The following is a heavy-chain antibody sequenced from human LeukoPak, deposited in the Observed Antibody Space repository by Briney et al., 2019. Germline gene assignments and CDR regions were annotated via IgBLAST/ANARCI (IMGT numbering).Heavy chain of an antibody. V-gene: IGHV3-23*01. CDR2: ISASGGTT. CDR1: GFTFSSYV. CDR3: AKGAQGEAAGEHYWFHY. D-gene: IGHD6-13*01. Sequence: AGSLRLSCVASGFTFSSYVMSWVRQAPGQGLQWVCTISASGGTTDYAHSVKGRFTTSRDNSINTLYMQLNSLRAEDTATYYCAKGAQGEAAGEHYWFHYWGQGTLVTVTS. J-gene: IGHJ4*02.